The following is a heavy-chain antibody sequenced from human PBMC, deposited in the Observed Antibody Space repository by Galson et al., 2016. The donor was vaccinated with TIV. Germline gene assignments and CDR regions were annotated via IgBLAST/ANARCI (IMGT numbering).Heavy chain of an antibody. J-gene: IGHJ5*02. CDR1: GDSVSSNSAT. D-gene: IGHD3-10*01. CDR3: ARVGDYGSDDYYVNWFDP. CDR2: AYYRSKWYN. V-gene: IGHV6-1*01. Sequence: ISGDSVSSNSATWNWIRQSPSRGLEWLGRAYYRSKWYNDYADSVTGRIAIKPDTARNQFSLHLYPVTAEDTAVYYFARVGDYGSDDYYVNWFDPWGQGTLVTVSS.